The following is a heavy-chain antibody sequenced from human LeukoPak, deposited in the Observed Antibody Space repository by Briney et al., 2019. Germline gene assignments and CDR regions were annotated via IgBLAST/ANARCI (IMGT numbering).Heavy chain of an antibody. Sequence: RGESLKISCKGSGYSFTSYWIGWVRQMPGKGLEWMGIIYPGDPDTRYSPSFQGQVTISADKSISTAYLQWSSLKASDTAMYCCARSIAAAGTSVSLYGMDVWGKGTTVTVSS. CDR1: GYSFTSYW. J-gene: IGHJ6*04. CDR2: IYPGDPDT. V-gene: IGHV5-51*01. D-gene: IGHD6-13*01. CDR3: ARSIAAAGTSVSLYGMDV.